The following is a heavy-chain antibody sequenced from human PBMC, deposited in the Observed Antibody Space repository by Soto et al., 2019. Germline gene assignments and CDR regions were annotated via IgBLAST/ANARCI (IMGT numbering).Heavy chain of an antibody. D-gene: IGHD3-10*01. Sequence: SVKVSCKASGGTFSSYAISWVRQAPGQGLEWMGGIIPIFGTANYAQKFQGRVTITADESTSTAYMELSSLRSEDTAVYYCARDRALYYYGSGSYKHDAFDIWGQGTMVTVSS. CDR1: GGTFSSYA. CDR2: IIPIFGTA. V-gene: IGHV1-69*13. J-gene: IGHJ3*02. CDR3: ARDRALYYYGSGSYKHDAFDI.